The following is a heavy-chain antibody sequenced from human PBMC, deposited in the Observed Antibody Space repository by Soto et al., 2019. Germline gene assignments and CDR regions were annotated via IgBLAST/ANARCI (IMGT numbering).Heavy chain of an antibody. V-gene: IGHV4-30-4*01. CDR1: GGAISSGDYY. D-gene: IGHD3-10*01. CDR2: IYYSGST. Sequence: SETLSLTCTVSGGAISSGDYYFICIRQRPWNGLELIGYIYYSGSTYYNPSLKSRVTISVDTSKNQFSLKLSSVTAADTAVYYCARDRGLLVRGVIDHRDYYGMDVWGQGTTVTVSS. CDR3: ARDRGLLVRGVIDHRDYYGMDV. J-gene: IGHJ6*02.